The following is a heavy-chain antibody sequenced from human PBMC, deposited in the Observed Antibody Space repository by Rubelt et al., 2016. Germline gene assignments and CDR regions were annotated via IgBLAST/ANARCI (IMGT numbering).Heavy chain of an antibody. CDR3: VFDF. V-gene: IGHV3-23*04. CDR1: GFTVSTHA. J-gene: IGHJ4*02. Sequence: VHLVESGGGVVQPGRSLRLSCVASGFTVSTHAIHWVRQAPGKGLELVSALSGSGGSTYYADSVKGRLTISRDKSRNTLFLHMCILSAEDTALYYCVFDFWGQGTRVTVSS. CDR2: LSGSGGST.